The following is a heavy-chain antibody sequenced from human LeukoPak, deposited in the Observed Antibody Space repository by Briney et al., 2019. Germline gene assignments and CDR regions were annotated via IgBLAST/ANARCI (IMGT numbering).Heavy chain of an antibody. Sequence: GGSLRLSCAASGFTFSSYAMTWVRQAPGKGLDWVSAISGSADSTYYADSVKGRFTISRDNSKNTQYLQMNSLRAEDTAVYYCAKDQRRGYCSSTSCYIDYWGQGTLVTVSS. V-gene: IGHV3-23*01. CDR1: GFTFSSYA. CDR3: AKDQRRGYCSSTSCYIDY. D-gene: IGHD2-2*02. CDR2: ISGSADST. J-gene: IGHJ4*02.